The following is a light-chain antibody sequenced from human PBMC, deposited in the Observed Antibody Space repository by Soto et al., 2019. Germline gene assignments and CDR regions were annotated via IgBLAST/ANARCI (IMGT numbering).Light chain of an antibody. CDR2: FND. J-gene: IGLJ3*02. CDR1: RSNIGSNL. CDR3: ASWDDSLKGVL. V-gene: IGLV1-44*01. Sequence: QSVLTQPPSASGTPGQRVSISCSGGRSNIGSNLVSWYQQLPGTAPKLLLYFNDQRPSGVPDRFSGSKSGTSASLAVSERQSEDEADYFCASWDDSLKGVLFGGGTKLTVL.